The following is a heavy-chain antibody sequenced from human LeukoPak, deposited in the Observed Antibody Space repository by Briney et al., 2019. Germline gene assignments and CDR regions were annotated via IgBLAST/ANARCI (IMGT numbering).Heavy chain of an antibody. V-gene: IGHV4-34*01. D-gene: IGHD6-13*01. CDR1: GGSFSGYY. CDR2: INHSGST. Sequence: SETLSLTCAVYGGSFSGYYWSWIRQPPGKGLEWIGEINHSGSTNYNPSLKSRVTISVDTSKNQFSLKLSSVTAADTAVYYCARRAADSNWFDPWGQGTLVTVSS. J-gene: IGHJ5*02. CDR3: ARRAADSNWFDP.